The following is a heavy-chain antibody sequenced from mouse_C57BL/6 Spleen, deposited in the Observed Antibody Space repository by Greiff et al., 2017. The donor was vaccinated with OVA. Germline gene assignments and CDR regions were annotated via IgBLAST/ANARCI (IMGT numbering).Heavy chain of an antibody. Sequence: QVQLQQPGAELVMPGASVKLSCKASGYTFTSYWMHWVKQRPGQGLEWIGEIDPSDSYTNYNQKFKGKSTLTVDKSSSTAYMQLSSLTSEDSAVYYCARRGSNYLYYFDYWGQGTTLTVSS. V-gene: IGHV1-69*01. D-gene: IGHD2-5*01. J-gene: IGHJ2*01. CDR1: GYTFTSYW. CDR3: ARRGSNYLYYFDY. CDR2: IDPSDSYT.